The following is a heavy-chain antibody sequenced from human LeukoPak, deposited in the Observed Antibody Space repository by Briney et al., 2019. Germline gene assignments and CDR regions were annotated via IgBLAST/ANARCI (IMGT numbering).Heavy chain of an antibody. CDR3: ARVRYASGSYSSWFDP. D-gene: IGHD3-10*01. CDR1: GDSITSDKW. V-gene: IGHV4-4*02. Sequence: SGTLSLTCAVSGDSITSDKWWTWVRQPPGKGLEWIGEIHHSKSSNYYPSLKSRVTISVDKSKNQFSLELNSVTAADTAVYYCARVRYASGSYSSWFDPWGQGTLVTVSS. CDR2: IHHSKSS. J-gene: IGHJ5*02.